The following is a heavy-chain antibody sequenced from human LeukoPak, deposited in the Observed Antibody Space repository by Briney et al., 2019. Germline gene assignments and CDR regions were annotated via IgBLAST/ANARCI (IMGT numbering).Heavy chain of an antibody. CDR3: AKDNIRIVVAGTIDY. CDR1: GFTFDEYA. CDR2: ISWNSGSK. J-gene: IGHJ4*02. V-gene: IGHV3-9*01. D-gene: IGHD6-19*01. Sequence: GGSLRLSCAASGFTFDEYAMHWVRQAPGKGLEWVSGISWNSGSKGYAGSVKGRFAISRDNAKNSLYLQMNSLRSEDTALYYCAKDNIRIVVAGTIDYWGQGTLVTVSS.